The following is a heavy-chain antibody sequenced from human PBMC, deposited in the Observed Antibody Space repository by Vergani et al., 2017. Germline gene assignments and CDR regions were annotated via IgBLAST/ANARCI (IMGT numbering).Heavy chain of an antibody. CDR2: INPSGGST. D-gene: IGHD6-6*01. J-gene: IGHJ4*02. CDR1: GYTFTSYY. CDR3: ARTERKYSSSSGSLRY. V-gene: IGHV1-46*01. Sequence: QVQLVQSGAEVKKPGASVKVSCKASGYTFTSYYMHWVRQAPGQGLEWMGIINPSGGSTSYAQKFQGRVTMTRDTSTSTVYMELSSLRSEDTAVYYCARTERKYSSSSGSLRYWGQGTLVTVSS.